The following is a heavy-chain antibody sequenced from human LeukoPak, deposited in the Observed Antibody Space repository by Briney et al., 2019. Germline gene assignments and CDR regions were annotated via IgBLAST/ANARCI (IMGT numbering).Heavy chain of an antibody. J-gene: IGHJ4*02. D-gene: IGHD4-17*01. CDR1: GFTFSSYW. V-gene: IGHV3-7*03. CDR3: ARDDGDYVFDY. Sequence: GGSLRLSCAASGFTFSSYWMSWVRQAPGKGLEWVANIKQDGSEKYYVDSVKGRFTISRDKSKNTLYLQMNSLRAEDTAVYYCARDDGDYVFDYWGQGTLVTVSS. CDR2: IKQDGSEK.